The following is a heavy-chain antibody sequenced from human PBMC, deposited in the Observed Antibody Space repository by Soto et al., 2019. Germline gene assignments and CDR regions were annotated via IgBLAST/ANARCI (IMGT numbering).Heavy chain of an antibody. CDR1: GGSISSGGYY. CDR2: IYYSGST. J-gene: IGHJ4*02. CDR3: ARGQVGLRLGESRELDY. Sequence: QVQLQESGPGLVKPSQTLSLTCTVSGGSISSGGYYWSWIRQHPGKGLEWIGYIYYSGSTYYNPSLKIRVTISVDTSKNQFSLKLSSVTAADTAVYYCARGQVGLRLGESRELDYWGQGTLVTVSS. D-gene: IGHD3-16*01. V-gene: IGHV4-31*03.